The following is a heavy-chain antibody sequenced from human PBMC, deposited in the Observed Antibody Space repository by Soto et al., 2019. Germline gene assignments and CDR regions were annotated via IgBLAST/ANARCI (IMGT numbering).Heavy chain of an antibody. V-gene: IGHV4-59*08. D-gene: IGHD3-10*01. CDR3: ARHYGSGSYPFDH. J-gene: IGHJ5*02. Sequence: SETLSLTCTVSGGSISGYYWGWIRQPPGRGLEYIGYIYSSGSSNYNPSLKSRVTMSVDTSKNQFSLKLNSVTDADTAVYYCARHYGSGSYPFDHCGRRTLVTVS. CDR2: IYSSGSS. CDR1: GGSISGYY.